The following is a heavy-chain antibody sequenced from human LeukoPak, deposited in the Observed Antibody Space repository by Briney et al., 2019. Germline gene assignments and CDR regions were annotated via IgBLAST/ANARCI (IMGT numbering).Heavy chain of an antibody. CDR1: GYTFTSYG. Sequence: ASVKVSCKASGYTFTSYGISWVRQAPGQGLEWMGWISAYNGNTNYAQKLQGRVTMTTDTSTSTVYMELRSLRSDDTAVYYCARDAPYCSSTSCYTGGVGYMDVWGKGTTVTVSS. V-gene: IGHV1-18*01. D-gene: IGHD2-2*02. J-gene: IGHJ6*03. CDR3: ARDAPYCSSTSCYTGGVGYMDV. CDR2: ISAYNGNT.